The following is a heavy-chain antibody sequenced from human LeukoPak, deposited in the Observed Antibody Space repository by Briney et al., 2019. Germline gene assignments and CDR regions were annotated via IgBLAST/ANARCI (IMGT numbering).Heavy chain of an antibody. D-gene: IGHD3-10*01. J-gene: IGHJ6*02. CDR3: ATHLGSSYYYYYYGMDV. Sequence: GGSLRLSCAASGFTFSSYAMSWVRQAPGKGLEWVSAISGSGGSTYYADSVKGRFTISRDNSKNTLYLQMNSLRAEDTAVYYCATHLGSSYYYYYYGMDVWGQGTTVTVSS. CDR2: ISGSGGST. V-gene: IGHV3-23*01. CDR1: GFTFSSYA.